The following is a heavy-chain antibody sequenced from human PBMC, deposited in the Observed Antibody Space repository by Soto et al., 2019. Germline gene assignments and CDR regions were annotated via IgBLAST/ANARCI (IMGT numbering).Heavy chain of an antibody. CDR3: GYGSGKDWFDP. J-gene: IGHJ5*02. CDR2: IIPIFGTA. Sequence: ASVKVSCKAPGGTFSSYAISWVRQAPGQGLEWMGGIIPIFGTANYAQKFQGRVTITADESTSTAYMELSSLRSEDTAVYYCGYGSGKDWFDPRGQGPLVTVSS. CDR1: GGTFSSYA. V-gene: IGHV1-69*13. D-gene: IGHD3-10*01.